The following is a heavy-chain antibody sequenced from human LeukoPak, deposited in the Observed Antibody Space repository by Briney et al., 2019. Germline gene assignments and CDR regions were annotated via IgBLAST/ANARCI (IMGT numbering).Heavy chain of an antibody. V-gene: IGHV4-59*12. CDR2: IYYSGST. D-gene: IGHD3-10*01. CDR1: GGSISSYY. CDR3: ARGGSGSPNWFDP. Sequence: SGTLSLSCTVSGGSISSYYWSWIRQPPGKGLEWIGYIYYSGSTNYNPSLKSRVTISVDKSKNQFSLKLSSVTAADTAVYYCARGGSGSPNWFDPWGQGTLVTVSS. J-gene: IGHJ5*02.